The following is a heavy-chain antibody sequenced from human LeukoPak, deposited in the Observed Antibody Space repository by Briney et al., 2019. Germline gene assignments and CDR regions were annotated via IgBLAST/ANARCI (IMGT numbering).Heavy chain of an antibody. J-gene: IGHJ4*02. V-gene: IGHV3-7*01. CDR2: INQDESQK. CDR3: ARGHHTRGVYDY. CDR1: GFTLCGLR. D-gene: IGHD3-10*01. Sequence: GGSLSLFCAVSGFTLCGLRKKGLPQAPGEGLECMANINQDESQKYYVNSVKSRFTIYRNNAKNSLYQQMKSQRAEDKAVYYSARGHHTRGVYDYWGQGTLVTVSS.